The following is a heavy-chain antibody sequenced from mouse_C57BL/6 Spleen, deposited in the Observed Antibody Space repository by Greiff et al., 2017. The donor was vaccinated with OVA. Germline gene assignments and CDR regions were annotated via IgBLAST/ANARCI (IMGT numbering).Heavy chain of an antibody. Sequence: QVHVKQSGAELVKPGASVKMSCKASGYTFTSYWITWVKQRPGQGLEWIGDIYPGSGSTNYNEKFKSKATLTVDTSSSTAYMQLSSLTSEDSAVYYCARARGYYDYDRYYAMDYWGQGTSVTVSS. D-gene: IGHD2-4*01. V-gene: IGHV1-55*01. CDR2: IYPGSGST. CDR1: GYTFTSYW. J-gene: IGHJ4*01. CDR3: ARARGYYDYDRYYAMDY.